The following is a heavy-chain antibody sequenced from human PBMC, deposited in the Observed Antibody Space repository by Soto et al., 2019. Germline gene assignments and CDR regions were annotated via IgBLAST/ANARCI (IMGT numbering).Heavy chain of an antibody. J-gene: IGHJ6*02. CDR1: GGSISSYY. D-gene: IGHD3-10*01. Sequence: SETLSLTCTVSGGSISSYYWSWIRQPPGKGLEWIGYIYYSGSTNYNPSLKSRVTISVDTSKNQFSLKLSSVTAADTAVYYCARDRGGSGSYLVDYYGMDVWGQGTTVTVSS. CDR3: ARDRGGSGSYLVDYYGMDV. CDR2: IYYSGST. V-gene: IGHV4-59*01.